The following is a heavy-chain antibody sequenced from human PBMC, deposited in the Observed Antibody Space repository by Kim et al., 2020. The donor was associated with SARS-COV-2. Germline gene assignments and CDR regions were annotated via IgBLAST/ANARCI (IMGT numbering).Heavy chain of an antibody. Sequence: SVKVSCKASGGTFSSYAISWVRQAPGQGLEWMGGIIPIFGTANYAQKFQGRVTITADESTSTPYMELSSLRYEDTAVYYCARGLRDIVVVPAAITEPHLGGDYYYYGMDVWGQGTTVTVSS. CDR1: GGTFSSYA. J-gene: IGHJ6*01. D-gene: IGHD2-2*02. CDR3: ARGLRDIVVVPAAITEPHLGGDYYYYGMDV. V-gene: IGHV1-69*13. CDR2: IIPIFGTA.